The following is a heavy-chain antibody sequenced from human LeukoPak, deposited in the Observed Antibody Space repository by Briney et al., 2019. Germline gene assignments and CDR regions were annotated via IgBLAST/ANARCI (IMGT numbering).Heavy chain of an antibody. Sequence: SQTLSLTCAISGDIVSSNTVTWNWIRQSPSRGLEWLGRTYYRSKWYNDYAVSVKSRIAIDPDTSKNQFSLQLNSVTPEDTAVYYCARGSMLRGVPFDYRGQGTLVTVSS. CDR2: TYYRSKWYN. CDR1: GDIVSSNTVT. J-gene: IGHJ4*02. CDR3: ARGSMLRGVPFDY. D-gene: IGHD3-10*01. V-gene: IGHV6-1*01.